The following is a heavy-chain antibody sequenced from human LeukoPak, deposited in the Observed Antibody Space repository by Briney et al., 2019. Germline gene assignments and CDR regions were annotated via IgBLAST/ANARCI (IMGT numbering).Heavy chain of an antibody. CDR1: GGSISSYY. J-gene: IGHJ6*03. Sequence: PSETLSLTCTVSGGSISSYYWSWIRQPPGKGLEWIGYIYYSGSTNYNPSLKSRVTISVDTSKNQFSLKLSSLTAADTAVYYCARAQWLRPYYYYYYMDVWGKGTTVTISS. V-gene: IGHV4-59*12. CDR3: ARAQWLRPYYYYYYMDV. D-gene: IGHD5-12*01. CDR2: IYYSGST.